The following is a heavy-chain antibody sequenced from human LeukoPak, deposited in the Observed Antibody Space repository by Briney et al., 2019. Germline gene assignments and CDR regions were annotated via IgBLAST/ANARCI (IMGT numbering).Heavy chain of an antibody. V-gene: IGHV4-59*06. J-gene: IGHJ1*01. D-gene: IGHD3-22*01. CDR3: ARGSYYYDSSGYQLEYFQH. CDR1: GGSISSYY. Sequence: PSETLSLTCTVSGGSISSYYWSWIRQHPGKGLEWIGYIYYSGSTYYNPSLKSRVTISVDTSKNQFSLKLSSVTAVDTAVYYCARGSYYYDSSGYQLEYFQHWGQGTLVTVSS. CDR2: IYYSGST.